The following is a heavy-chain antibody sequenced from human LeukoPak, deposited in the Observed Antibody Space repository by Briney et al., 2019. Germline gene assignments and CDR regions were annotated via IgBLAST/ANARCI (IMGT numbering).Heavy chain of an antibody. V-gene: IGHV4-61*02. Sequence: SQTLSLTCTVSGGSISSGSYYWSWIRQPAGKGLEWIGRIYTSGSTNYNPSLKSRVTISVDTSKNQFSLKLSSVTAADTAVYYCARGMHASKYDFDYWGQGTLVTVSS. J-gene: IGHJ4*02. CDR1: GGSISSGSYY. D-gene: IGHD2-8*01. CDR3: ARGMHASKYDFDY. CDR2: IYTSGST.